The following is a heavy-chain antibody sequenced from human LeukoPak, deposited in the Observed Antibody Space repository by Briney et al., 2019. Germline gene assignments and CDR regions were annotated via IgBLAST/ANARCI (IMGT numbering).Heavy chain of an antibody. CDR1: GFTFSSYS. Sequence: PGGSLRLSCAASGFTFSSYSMNWVRQAPGKGLEWVSYISSSSSTIYYADSVKGRFTISRDNAKNSLYLQINTLRAEDTAVYYCARLKGRDSSGPEVYWGQGTLVTVSA. CDR2: ISSSSSTI. D-gene: IGHD3-22*01. V-gene: IGHV3-48*01. J-gene: IGHJ4*02. CDR3: ARLKGRDSSGPEVY.